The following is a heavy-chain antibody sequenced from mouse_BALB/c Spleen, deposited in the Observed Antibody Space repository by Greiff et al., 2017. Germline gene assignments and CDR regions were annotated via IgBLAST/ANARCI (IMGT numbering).Heavy chain of an antibody. D-gene: IGHD1-2*01. Sequence: EVQGVESGGGLVKPGGSLKLSCAASGFTFSDYYMYWVRQTPEKRLEWVATISDGGSYTYYPDSVKGRFTISRDNAKNNLYLQMSSLKSEDTAMYYCAREGITTATFAYWGQGTLVTVSA. V-gene: IGHV5-4*02. J-gene: IGHJ3*01. CDR2: ISDGGSYT. CDR1: GFTFSDYY. CDR3: AREGITTATFAY.